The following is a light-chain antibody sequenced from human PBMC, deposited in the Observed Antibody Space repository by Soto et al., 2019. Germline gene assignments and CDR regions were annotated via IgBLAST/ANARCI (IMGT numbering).Light chain of an antibody. CDR2: ANS. V-gene: IGLV1-40*01. J-gene: IGLJ2*01. CDR1: SSNIGAGYD. CDR3: QSYDTSLSVV. Sequence: QSVLTQPPSVSGAPGQRVTISCTGSSSNIGAGYDVHWYQQLPGTAPKLLIYANSNRPSGVPDRFSGSKSGTSASLAITGLQAEDEADYYCQSYDTSLSVVFGGGTKADRP.